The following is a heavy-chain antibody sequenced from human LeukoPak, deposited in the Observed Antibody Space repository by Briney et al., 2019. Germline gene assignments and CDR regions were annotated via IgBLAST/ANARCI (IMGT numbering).Heavy chain of an antibody. V-gene: IGHV4-39*07. CDR3: ARICGSYYYYYMDV. Sequence: SETLSLTCTVSGGSISSSSYYWGWIRQPPGKGLEWIGSIYYSGSTYYNPSLKSRVTISVDTSKNQFSLKLSSVTAADTAVYYCARICGSYYYYYMDVWGKGTTVTVSS. CDR1: GGSISSSSYY. D-gene: IGHD1-26*01. J-gene: IGHJ6*03. CDR2: IYYSGST.